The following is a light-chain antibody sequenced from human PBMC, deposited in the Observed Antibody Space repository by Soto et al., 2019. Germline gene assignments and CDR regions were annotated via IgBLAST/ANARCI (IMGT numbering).Light chain of an antibody. Sequence: QSVLTQPPSASGSPGQSVTISCTGTSSDVGGHNYVSWYQQHPGKAPKLMIYEVTERPSGVPDRFSGSKSANTASLTVSGLQAEDEADYYCSSYGGNNNYVFGTGTKSPS. V-gene: IGLV2-8*01. J-gene: IGLJ1*01. CDR3: SSYGGNNNYV. CDR2: EVT. CDR1: SSDVGGHNY.